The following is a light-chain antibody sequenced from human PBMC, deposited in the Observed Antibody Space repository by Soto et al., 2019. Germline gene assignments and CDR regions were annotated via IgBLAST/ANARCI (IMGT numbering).Light chain of an antibody. CDR1: SSDVGGYNY. Sequence: QSALTQPASVSGSPGQSITISCTGTSSDVGGYNYVSWYHQHPGKAPKLMIFEVSNRPSGVSIRFSGSKSGNTASLTISGLQSEDEADYYCSSYTTNNSHVFGNGTKVTVL. CDR2: EVS. V-gene: IGLV2-14*01. CDR3: SSYTTNNSHV. J-gene: IGLJ1*01.